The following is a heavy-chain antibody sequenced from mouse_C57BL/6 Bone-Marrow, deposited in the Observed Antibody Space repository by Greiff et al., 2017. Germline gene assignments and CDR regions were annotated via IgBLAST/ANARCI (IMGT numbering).Heavy chain of an antibody. CDR2: IYPRSGNT. Sequence: VQLQESGAELARPGASVKLSCKASGYTFTSYGISWVKQRTGQGLEWIGEIYPRSGNTYYNEKFKGKATLTADKSSSTAYMELRSLTSEDSAVYFCARSPLITPFAYWGQGTLVTVSA. J-gene: IGHJ3*01. V-gene: IGHV1-81*01. CDR1: GYTFTSYG. D-gene: IGHD1-1*01. CDR3: ARSPLITPFAY.